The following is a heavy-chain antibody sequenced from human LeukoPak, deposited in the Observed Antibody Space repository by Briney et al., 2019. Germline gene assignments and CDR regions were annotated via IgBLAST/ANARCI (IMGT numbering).Heavy chain of an antibody. D-gene: IGHD3-3*01. J-gene: IGHJ4*02. CDR1: GNTLRELP. V-gene: IGHV1-24*01. Sequence: ASVKVSCTLSGNTLRELPIQWVRQAGGKGLEWMAGFDPENAEIVYAQKFQGRVTMTEDTSTNTAYMELTSLTSDDTALYYCATRGSDLWSGFDYWGQGTQVTVSS. CDR2: FDPENAEI. CDR3: ATRGSDLWSGFDY.